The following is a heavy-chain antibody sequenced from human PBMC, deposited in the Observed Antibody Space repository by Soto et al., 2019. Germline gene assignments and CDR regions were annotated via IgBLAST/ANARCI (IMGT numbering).Heavy chain of an antibody. CDR1: GFTVSSKY. J-gene: IGHJ6*04. V-gene: IGHV3-66*01. CDR3: TRDDVDCRRSGCYGVPIDV. Sequence: EVQLLESGGGLVQPAGSLRLSCAASGFTVSSKYMSCVRQAPGKGLEWVSLIQSGGYTYYADSVKGRFTISRDSSEITLSLQVNSLGLEDTAIYYRTRDDVDCRRSGCYGVPIDVLRKATTVTVAA. D-gene: IGHD3-22*01. CDR2: IQSGGYT.